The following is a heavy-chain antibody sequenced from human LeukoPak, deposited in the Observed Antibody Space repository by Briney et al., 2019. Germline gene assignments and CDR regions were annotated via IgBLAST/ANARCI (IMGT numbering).Heavy chain of an antibody. Sequence: GGSLRLSCAASGFTFSSYAMHWVRQGPGKGLDWVAVISYDGSNKYYADSVKGRFTISRDNSKNPLYLQMNSLSAEETAVYYCAREGYVLGLDYWGQGTLVTVSS. J-gene: IGHJ4*02. V-gene: IGHV3-30*04. CDR3: AREGYVLGLDY. D-gene: IGHD5-12*01. CDR1: GFTFSSYA. CDR2: ISYDGSNK.